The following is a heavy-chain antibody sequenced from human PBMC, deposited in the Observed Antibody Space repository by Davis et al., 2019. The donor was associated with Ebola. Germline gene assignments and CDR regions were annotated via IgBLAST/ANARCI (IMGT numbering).Heavy chain of an antibody. CDR3: ASIVVVPELVYYYYMDV. D-gene: IGHD2-2*01. J-gene: IGHJ6*03. CDR1: GGSISSYY. V-gene: IGHV4-4*07. Sequence: PSETLSLTCTVSGGSISSYYWSWIRQPAGKGLEWIGRIYTSGSTNYNPSLKSRVTMSVDTSKNQFSLKLSSVTAADTAVYYCASIVVVPELVYYYYMDVWGKGTTVTVSS. CDR2: IYTSGST.